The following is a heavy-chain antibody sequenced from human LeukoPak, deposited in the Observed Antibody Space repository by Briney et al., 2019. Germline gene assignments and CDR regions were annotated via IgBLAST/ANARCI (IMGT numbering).Heavy chain of an antibody. V-gene: IGHV4-34*01. D-gene: IGHD4-17*01. CDR1: SGSLSGYF. CDR2: INHSGST. J-gene: IGHJ3*02. Sequence: RTSETLSLTCAVYSGSLSGYFWSWIRQPPGKGLEWIGEINHSGSTNYNPSLKSRVTISVDTSKNQFSLKLSSVTAADTAVYYCAREPTVTNAFDIWGQGTMVTVSS. CDR3: AREPTVTNAFDI.